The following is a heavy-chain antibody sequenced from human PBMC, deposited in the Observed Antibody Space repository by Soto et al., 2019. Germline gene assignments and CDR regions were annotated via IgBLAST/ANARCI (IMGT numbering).Heavy chain of an antibody. V-gene: IGHV4-39*01. Sequence: SETLSLTCTVSGGSISSSSYYWGWIRQPPGKGLEWIGSIYYSGSTYYNPSLKSRVTISVDTSKNQFSLKLSSVTAADTAVYYCARSFVATVTHFDYWGQGTLVTVSS. D-gene: IGHD4-17*01. CDR3: ARSFVATVTHFDY. CDR1: GGSISSSSYY. CDR2: IYYSGST. J-gene: IGHJ4*02.